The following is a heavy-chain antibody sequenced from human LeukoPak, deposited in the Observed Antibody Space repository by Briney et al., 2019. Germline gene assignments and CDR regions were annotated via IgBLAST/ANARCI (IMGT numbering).Heavy chain of an antibody. D-gene: IGHD1-26*01. V-gene: IGHV4-4*08. CDR2: IYSSGST. Sequence: SETLSLTCTVSGGSIENHHWTWVRQPPGKGLEWIGYIYSSGSTNYNPSLKSRVTISVDTSKNQFSLKLSSVTAADTAVYYCATPISGSYFLGAFDIWGQGTMVTVSS. CDR1: GGSIENHH. CDR3: ATPISGSYFLGAFDI. J-gene: IGHJ3*02.